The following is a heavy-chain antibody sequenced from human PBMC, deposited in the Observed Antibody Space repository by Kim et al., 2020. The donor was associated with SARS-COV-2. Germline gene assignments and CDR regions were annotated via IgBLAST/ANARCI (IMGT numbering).Heavy chain of an antibody. Sequence: PSLKSRVTIAVDTSKNQFSLKLSSVTAADTAVYYCAREWSAYGDANWFDPWGQGTLVTVSS. J-gene: IGHJ5*02. D-gene: IGHD4-17*01. CDR3: AREWSAYGDANWFDP. V-gene: IGHV4-59*01.